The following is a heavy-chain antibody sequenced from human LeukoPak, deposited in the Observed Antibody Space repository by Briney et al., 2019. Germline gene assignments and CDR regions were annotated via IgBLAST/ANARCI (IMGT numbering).Heavy chain of an antibody. Sequence: SETLSLTCTVSGYSISSGYYWGWIRQPPGKGLEWIGEINHSGSTNYNPSLKSRVTISVDTSKNQFSLKLSSVTAADTAVYYCARLTLKRLRFWGPRYLWGQGTLVTVSS. D-gene: IGHD5-12*01. J-gene: IGHJ4*02. CDR2: INHSGST. CDR3: ARLTLKRLRFWGPRYL. V-gene: IGHV4-38-2*02. CDR1: GYSISSGYY.